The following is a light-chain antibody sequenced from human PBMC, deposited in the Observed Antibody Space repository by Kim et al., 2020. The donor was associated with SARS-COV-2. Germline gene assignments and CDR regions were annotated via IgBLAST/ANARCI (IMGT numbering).Light chain of an antibody. V-gene: IGKV2-30*01. CDR2: KVS. CDR3: MQGTHWPFT. J-gene: IGKJ3*01. Sequence: PASISCRSRQSLVYSEGNIYLNWFHQRPGQAPRRLIYKVSNRDAGVPDRFSGSGSGTDFTLQISRVEAEDVGVYYCMQGTHWPFTFGPGTKVDIK. CDR1: QSLVYSEGNIY.